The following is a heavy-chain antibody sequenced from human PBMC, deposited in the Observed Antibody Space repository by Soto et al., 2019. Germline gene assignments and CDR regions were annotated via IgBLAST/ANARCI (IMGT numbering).Heavy chain of an antibody. V-gene: IGHV1-69*12. CDR1: GGTFSNSA. CDR3: ARDKDRPQLGGNYYYILAV. CDR2: IMPVFRTP. J-gene: IGHJ6*02. D-gene: IGHD3-3*02. Sequence: QVHLEQSGAEVKKPGSSVKVSCKASGGTFSNSAISWVRQAPGQGLEWMGGIMPVFRTPDYAQKFQGRVTVTADESTSTAYMELSGLRSDDTAVYYCARDKDRPQLGGNYYYILAVWGQGNTVTVSS.